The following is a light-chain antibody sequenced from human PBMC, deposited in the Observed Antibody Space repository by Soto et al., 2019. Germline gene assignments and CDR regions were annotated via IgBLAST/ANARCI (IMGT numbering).Light chain of an antibody. CDR3: QQRSSWPLT. Sequence: EIVLTQSPATLSLSPGERATLSCRASQSVSNYLAWYQQKPGQAPRLLIYDTFNRATGIPARFSGSGFGTDFPLTISSLEPEDFAIYYCQQRSSWPLTFGGGTKVEIK. CDR2: DTF. CDR1: QSVSNY. V-gene: IGKV3-11*01. J-gene: IGKJ4*01.